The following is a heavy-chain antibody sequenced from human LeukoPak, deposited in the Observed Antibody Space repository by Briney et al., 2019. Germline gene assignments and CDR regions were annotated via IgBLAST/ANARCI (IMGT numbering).Heavy chain of an antibody. CDR2: INHSGST. CDR1: GGSFSGYY. J-gene: IGHJ6*02. D-gene: IGHD6-19*01. CDR3: ARDYSSGWTTPYYYGMDV. Sequence: SETLSLTCAVYGGSFSGYYWSWIRQPPGKGLEWIGEINHSGSTNYNPSLKSRVTMSVDTSKNQFSLKLSSVTAADTAVYYCARDYSSGWTTPYYYGMDVWGQGTTVTVSS. V-gene: IGHV4-34*01.